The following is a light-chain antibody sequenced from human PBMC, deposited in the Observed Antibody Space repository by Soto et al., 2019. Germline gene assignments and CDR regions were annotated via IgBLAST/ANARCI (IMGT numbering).Light chain of an antibody. CDR2: EAT. CDR1: TSYFGTYNL. Sequence: QSALTQPASVSGSPGQSITTSCTGTTSYFGTYNLFSWYQHHPGKAPKLWIYEATKRPPGVSDRFSGSKSGYTASLTISGLQAEDGADYYCCSYAGSSTFVFETGTKVTVL. V-gene: IGLV2-23*01. J-gene: IGLJ1*01. CDR3: CSYAGSSTFV.